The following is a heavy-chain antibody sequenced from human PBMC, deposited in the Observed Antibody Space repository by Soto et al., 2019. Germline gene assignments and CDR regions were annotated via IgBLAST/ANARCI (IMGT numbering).Heavy chain of an antibody. V-gene: IGHV3-30-3*01. CDR2: ISYDGSNK. J-gene: IGHJ5*02. D-gene: IGHD6-19*01. CDR1: GFTFSSYA. Sequence: QVQLVESGGGVVQPGRSLRLSCAASGFTFSSYAMHWVRQAPGKGLECVAVISYDGSNKYYADSVKGRFTISRDNSKNTLYLQMNRLRAEDTAVYYCARDCFGRSSSGWYGSEFDPWGQGTLVTVSS. CDR3: ARDCFGRSSSGWYGSEFDP.